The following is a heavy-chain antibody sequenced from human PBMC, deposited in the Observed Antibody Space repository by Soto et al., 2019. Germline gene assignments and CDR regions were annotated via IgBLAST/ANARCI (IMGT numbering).Heavy chain of an antibody. V-gene: IGHV3-30*18. CDR3: AKDLGVLVTPYYAMDV. D-gene: IGHD3-16*02. J-gene: IGHJ6*02. CDR2: ISYDGGNK. CDR1: GFTFSSYA. Sequence: QVQLVESGGGVVQPGRSLRLSCAASGFTFSSYAMHWVRQAPGKGLEWVTAISYDGGNKYYPDSLKGRFTISRDNSKTTLYLQMNCLRTEDTAVYYCAKDLGVLVTPYYAMDVWGQGTTVTVSS.